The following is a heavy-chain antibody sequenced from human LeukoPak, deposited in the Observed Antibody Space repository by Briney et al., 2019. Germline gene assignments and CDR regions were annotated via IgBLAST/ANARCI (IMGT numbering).Heavy chain of an antibody. J-gene: IGHJ4*02. V-gene: IGHV3-30*03. CDR1: GFTFSSYG. D-gene: IGHD5-12*01. CDR2: ISYDGSNK. CDR3: ASDSGYDYRFDY. Sequence: PGGSLRLSCAASGFTFSSYGMHWVRQAPGKGLEWVAVISYDGSNKYYADSVKGRFTISRDNSKNSLYLQMNSLRDEDTAVYYCASDSGYDYRFDYWGQGTLVTVSS.